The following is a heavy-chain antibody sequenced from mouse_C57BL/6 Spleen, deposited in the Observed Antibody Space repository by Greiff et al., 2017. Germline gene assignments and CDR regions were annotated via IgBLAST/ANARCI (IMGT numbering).Heavy chain of an antibody. V-gene: IGHV14-3*01. CDR2: IDPANGNT. CDR3: AGTITAEDYAMDY. CDR1: GFNIKNTY. Sequence: DVQLQESVAELVRPGASVKLSCTASGFNIKNTYMHWVKQRPEQGLEWIGRIDPANGNTKYAPKFQGKATITADTSSNTACLQLGRLTAEDTAIYYCAGTITAEDYAMDYWGQGTSVTGSS. J-gene: IGHJ4*01. D-gene: IGHD1-1*01.